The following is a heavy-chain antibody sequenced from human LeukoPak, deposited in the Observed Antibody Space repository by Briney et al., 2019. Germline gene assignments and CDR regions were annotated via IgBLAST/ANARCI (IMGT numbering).Heavy chain of an antibody. CDR3: ARRGYNSGYFYYYYMDV. CDR2: MNPNSGNT. D-gene: IGHD5-18*01. CDR1: GYTFTNYD. J-gene: IGHJ6*03. V-gene: IGHV1-8*01. Sequence: SVKVSCKASGYTFTNYDITWVRQATGQGLEWMGWMNPNSGNTGYVQKFQDRVTMTRNTSISTAYMELSSLRSEDTAVYYCARRGYNSGYFYYYYMDVWGKGTTVTVSS.